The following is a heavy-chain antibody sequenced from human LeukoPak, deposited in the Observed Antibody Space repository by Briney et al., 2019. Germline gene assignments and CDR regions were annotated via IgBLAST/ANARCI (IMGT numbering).Heavy chain of an antibody. CDR2: INPSGGST. CDR3: ARDRSSSWFDP. Sequence: ASVKVSCKASGYTFTSYYMHWVRQAPGQGLEWMRIINPSGGSTSYAQKFQGRVTMTRDMSTSTVYMELSSLRSEDTAVYYCARDRSSSWFDPWGQGTLVTVSS. V-gene: IGHV1-46*01. D-gene: IGHD6-13*01. CDR1: GYTFTSYY. J-gene: IGHJ5*02.